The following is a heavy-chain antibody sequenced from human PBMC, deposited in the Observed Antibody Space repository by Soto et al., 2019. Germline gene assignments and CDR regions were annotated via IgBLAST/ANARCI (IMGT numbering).Heavy chain of an antibody. Sequence: QMKLVQSGPEVKKPGTSVKVSCKASGFDFGSFGIQWLRQSHGQGFEWIGWIVVGTGSTNYAPNFQGRVTITRDMSIHTAVMYLPNLLSDDASLYFCAMDRPDIAIGWSVWGQGTMVAVSS. D-gene: IGHD2-15*01. CDR3: AMDRPDIAIGWSV. J-gene: IGHJ6*01. CDR2: IVVGTGST. V-gene: IGHV1-58*02. CDR1: GFDFGSFG.